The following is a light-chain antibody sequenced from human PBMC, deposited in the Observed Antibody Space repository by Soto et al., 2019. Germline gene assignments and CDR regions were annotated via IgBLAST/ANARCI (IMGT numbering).Light chain of an antibody. CDR1: QTASSSH. CDR2: DAS. J-gene: IGKJ2*01. V-gene: IGKV3-20*01. Sequence: EIVLTQSPGALSLSPGERATLSCRASQTASSSHLAWYQQKPGQAPRLLIYDASSRATGISDRFSGSGSGTDFTLTISILEPEDFAVYYCQQYGRSPYTFGQATKVEIK. CDR3: QQYGRSPYT.